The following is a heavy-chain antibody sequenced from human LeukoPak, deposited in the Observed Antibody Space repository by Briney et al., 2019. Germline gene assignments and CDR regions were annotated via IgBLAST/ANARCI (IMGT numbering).Heavy chain of an antibody. CDR1: GYSFTSYW. CDR3: ARGMSYPYCSSTSCHPMDV. J-gene: IGHJ6*04. Sequence: GESLKISCKGSGYSFTSYWIGWVRQMPGKGLEWMGIIYPGDSDTRYSPSFQGQVTISADKSISTAYLQWSSLKASDTAMYHCARGMSYPYCSSTSCHPMDVWGKGTTVTVSS. D-gene: IGHD2-2*01. V-gene: IGHV5-51*01. CDR2: IYPGDSDT.